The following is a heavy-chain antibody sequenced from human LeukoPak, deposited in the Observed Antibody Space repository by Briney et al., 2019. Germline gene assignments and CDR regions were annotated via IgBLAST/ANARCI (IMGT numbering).Heavy chain of an antibody. CDR1: GYTFTSYG. Sequence: ASVKVSCKASGYTFTSYGISWVRQAPGQGLEWMGWISAYNGNTNYAQKLQGRVTMTTDTSTSTAYMELRSLRSDDTAVYYCARAATHYDSSGYYNYYYYYMDVWGKGTTVTVSS. CDR3: ARAATHYDSSGYYNYYYYYMDV. CDR2: ISAYNGNT. J-gene: IGHJ6*03. V-gene: IGHV1-18*01. D-gene: IGHD3-22*01.